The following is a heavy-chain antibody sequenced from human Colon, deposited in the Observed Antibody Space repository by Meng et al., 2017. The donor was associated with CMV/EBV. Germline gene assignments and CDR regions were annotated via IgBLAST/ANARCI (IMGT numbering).Heavy chain of an antibody. J-gene: IGHJ4*02. Sequence: VESGGAVVQSGWSLMCSCAASGVTFSDYGMHGLRQDRGKGLEWVAFVLYDASRTYYGDSVKGRFSISRDNSKNTLYLQMNSLRADDTAVYYCVKDQCRGWGQGTLVTVSS. V-gene: IGHV3-30*02. CDR3: VKDQCRG. D-gene: IGHD3-10*01. CDR2: VLYDASRT. CDR1: GVTFSDYG.